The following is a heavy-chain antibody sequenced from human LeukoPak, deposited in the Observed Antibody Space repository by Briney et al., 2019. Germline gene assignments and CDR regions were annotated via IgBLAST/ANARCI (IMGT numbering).Heavy chain of an antibody. Sequence: GGSLRLSCAASGFTFSSYSMNWVRQAPGKGLEWVSASNGSGGSTYYADSVKGRFTISRDNSKNTLYLQMNSLRAEDTAVYYCAKRGPHRFGERGYYFDYWGQGTLVTVSS. J-gene: IGHJ4*02. CDR2: SNGSGGST. V-gene: IGHV3-23*01. CDR3: AKRGPHRFGERGYYFDY. D-gene: IGHD3-10*01. CDR1: GFTFSSYS.